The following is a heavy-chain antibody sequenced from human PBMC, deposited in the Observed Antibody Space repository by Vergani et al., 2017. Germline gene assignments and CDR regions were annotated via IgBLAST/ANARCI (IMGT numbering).Heavy chain of an antibody. CDR2: IKVDGSEK. J-gene: IGHJ4*02. V-gene: IGHV3-7*01. Sequence: QLVESGGGLVQPGGSLRLSCAASGFTFNNYWMSWVRQAPGKGLEWVANIKVDGSEKHYVDSVKGRFTISRDNAKNSVYLQVKSLRVEDSAVYYCARDGEKVGYRRHNYLDFWGQGTLVTVSS. CDR3: ARDGEKVGYRRHNYLDF. CDR1: GFTFNNYW. D-gene: IGHD6-25*01.